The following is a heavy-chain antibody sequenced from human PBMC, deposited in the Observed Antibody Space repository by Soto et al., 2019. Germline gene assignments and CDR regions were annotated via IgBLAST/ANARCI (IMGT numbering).Heavy chain of an antibody. Sequence: LGESLKLLRKVSGYIHTIYCIGWARQMRAKGRVCMGILYHGDSDTRYTPSFQGHVTISADKSISTAYLQWSSLKASDTAMYYCARGPARMDDYSMDGWAQG. CDR3: ARGPARMDDYSMDG. D-gene: IGHD2-15*01. CDR1: GYIHTIYC. J-gene: IGHJ6*02. V-gene: IGHV5-51*01. CDR2: LYHGDSDT.